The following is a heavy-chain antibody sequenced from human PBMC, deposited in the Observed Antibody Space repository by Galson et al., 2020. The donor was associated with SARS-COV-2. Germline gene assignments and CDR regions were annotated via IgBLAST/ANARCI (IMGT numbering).Heavy chain of an antibody. CDR1: GFTFSSYD. CDR3: ARARTYYYYGMDV. CDR2: IGTAGDT. Sequence: GESLKISCAASGFTFSSYDMHWVRQATGKGLEWVSAIGTAGDTYYPGSVKGRFTISRENAKNSLYLQMNSLRAGDTAVYYCARARTYYYYGMDVWSQGTTVTVSS. V-gene: IGHV3-13*01. J-gene: IGHJ6*02.